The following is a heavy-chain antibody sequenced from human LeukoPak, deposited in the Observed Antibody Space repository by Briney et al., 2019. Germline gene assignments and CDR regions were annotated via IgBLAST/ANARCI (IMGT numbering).Heavy chain of an antibody. J-gene: IGHJ4*02. D-gene: IGHD3-16*02. CDR1: GYTFTSYD. V-gene: IGHV1-3*03. CDR3: ARSAGDDYVWGSYLY. CDR2: INAGNGNT. Sequence: ASLKVSCKASGYTFTSYDINWVRQATGQGLEWMGWINAGNGNTKYSQEFQGRVTITRDTSASTAYMELSSLRSEDMAVYYCARSAGDDYVWGSYLYWGQGTLVTVSS.